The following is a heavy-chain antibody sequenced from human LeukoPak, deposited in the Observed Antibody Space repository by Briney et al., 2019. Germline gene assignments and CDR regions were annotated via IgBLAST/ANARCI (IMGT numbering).Heavy chain of an antibody. J-gene: IGHJ4*02. CDR3: ARVNYGDLDY. D-gene: IGHD4-17*01. CDR1: GFTFSDYY. CDR2: ISSSSSYT. V-gene: IGHV3-11*05. Sequence: GESLKISCAASGFTFSDYYMSWIRQAPGKGLEWVSYISSSSSYTNYADSVKGRFTISRDNAKNSLYLQMNSLRAEDTAVYYCARVNYGDLDYWGQGTLVTVSS.